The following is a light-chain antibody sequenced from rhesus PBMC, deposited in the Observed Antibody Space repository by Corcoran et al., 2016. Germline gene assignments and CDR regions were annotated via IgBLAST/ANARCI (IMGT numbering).Light chain of an antibody. Sequence: EIVMTQSPVTLALSPGERATLSCRASQSVSSYLAWYHQKPGQAPRLLIYGASRRATGIPDRFSGSGAGTEVTLTISSLEPEDGGVYFCLQSSNWPQYSFGQGTKVEIK. J-gene: IGKJ2*01. CDR2: GAS. V-gene: IGKV3-24*04. CDR1: QSVSSY. CDR3: LQSSNWPQYS.